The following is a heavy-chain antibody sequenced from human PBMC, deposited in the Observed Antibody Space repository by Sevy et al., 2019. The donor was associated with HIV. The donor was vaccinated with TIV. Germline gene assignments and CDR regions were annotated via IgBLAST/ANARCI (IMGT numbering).Heavy chain of an antibody. D-gene: IGHD2-15*01. Sequence: GGSLRLSCAAYRFTFTNFWMTWVRQAPGKGLEWVANIKEDGSEKYYVDSVKGRFTISRDNAKNSLFLQMNSLRADDTAVYYCARDRDCSGGRCYSGWFDPWGQGTLVTVSS. CDR1: RFTFTNFW. V-gene: IGHV3-7*01. J-gene: IGHJ5*02. CDR3: ARDRDCSGGRCYSGWFDP. CDR2: IKEDGSEK.